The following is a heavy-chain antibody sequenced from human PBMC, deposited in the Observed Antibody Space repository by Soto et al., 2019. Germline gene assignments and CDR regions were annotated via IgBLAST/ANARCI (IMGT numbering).Heavy chain of an antibody. Sequence: LKISCQGSGYNFASYWISWVRQMPGKGLEWMGRIDPIDSYTNYSPSFQGHVTISADKSISTAYLQWSSLKASDTAMYYCARRYCSSASCPRNYYGMDVWGQGTTVTVSS. V-gene: IGHV5-10-1*01. CDR1: GYNFASYW. CDR2: IDPIDSYT. D-gene: IGHD2-2*01. CDR3: ARRYCSSASCPRNYYGMDV. J-gene: IGHJ6*02.